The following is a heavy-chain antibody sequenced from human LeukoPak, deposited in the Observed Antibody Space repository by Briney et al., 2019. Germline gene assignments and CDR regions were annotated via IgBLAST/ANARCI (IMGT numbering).Heavy chain of an antibody. D-gene: IGHD3-3*01. V-gene: IGHV3-30*04. CDR2: ISYDGSNK. Sequence: PGGSLRLSCAASGFTFCSYAMHWVRQAPGKGLEWVAVISYDGSNKYYADSVKGRFTISRDNSKNTLYLQMNSLRAEDTAVYYCARPETSYYDFWSGSTGGYFDYWGQGTLVTVSS. J-gene: IGHJ4*02. CDR1: GFTFCSYA. CDR3: ARPETSYYDFWSGSTGGYFDY.